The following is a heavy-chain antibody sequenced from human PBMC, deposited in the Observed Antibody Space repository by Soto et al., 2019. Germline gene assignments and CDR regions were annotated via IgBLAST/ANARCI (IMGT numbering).Heavy chain of an antibody. D-gene: IGHD1-1*01. CDR3: ARGPRVSSTGTGAH. Sequence: PGGSLRLSCAVSGFTFSAYWMHWVRQGPGKGLTWVSRISDDGSTATYADSVKGRFVISRDNAKNGLYLEMNTLRVDDSGLYYCARGPRVSSTGTGAHWGRGTLVTVSS. CDR1: GFTFSAYW. J-gene: IGHJ4*02. CDR2: ISDDGSTA. V-gene: IGHV3-74*01.